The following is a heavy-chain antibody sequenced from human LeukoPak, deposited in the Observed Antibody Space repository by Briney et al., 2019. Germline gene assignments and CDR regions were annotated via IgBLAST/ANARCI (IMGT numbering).Heavy chain of an antibody. V-gene: IGHV4-61*01. D-gene: IGHD2-2*01. CDR2: IYYSGST. CDR1: GGSVSSGNYY. CDR3: ARMEAWVVPTGPRGFDP. J-gene: IGHJ5*02. Sequence: SETRSLTCTVSGGSVSSGNYYWSWIRQPPGKGLEWIGFIYYSGSTNYNPSLKSRVTMSVDTSKNQFSLKLISVTAADTAVFYCARMEAWVVPTGPRGFDPWGQGTLVTVSS.